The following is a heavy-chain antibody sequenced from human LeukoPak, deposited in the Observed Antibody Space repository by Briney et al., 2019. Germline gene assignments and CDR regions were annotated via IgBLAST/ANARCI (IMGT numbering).Heavy chain of an antibody. CDR3: AKDTGRTYYYDSSGFFDY. Sequence: GRSLRLSCGASGFTFDDYAMHWVRQAPGKGLEWVSGISWNSGSIGYADSVKGRFTISRDNAKNSLYLQMNSLRAEDTALYYCAKDTGRTYYYDSSGFFDYWGQGTLVTVSS. CDR2: ISWNSGSI. V-gene: IGHV3-9*01. CDR1: GFTFDDYA. D-gene: IGHD3-22*01. J-gene: IGHJ4*02.